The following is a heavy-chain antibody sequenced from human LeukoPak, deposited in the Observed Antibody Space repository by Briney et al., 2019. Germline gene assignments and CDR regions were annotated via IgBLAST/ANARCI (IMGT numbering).Heavy chain of an antibody. Sequence: SETLSLTRTVSAGSISSGGYYWSWIRQHPGKGLEWIGYIYYSGSTYYNPSLKSRVTISVDTSKNQFSLKLSSVTAADTAVYYCARVELLPRPSSPAGLYYFDYWGQGTLVTVSS. CDR3: ARVELLPRPSSPAGLYYFDY. J-gene: IGHJ4*02. D-gene: IGHD1-1*01. V-gene: IGHV4-31*03. CDR2: IYYSGST. CDR1: AGSISSGGYY.